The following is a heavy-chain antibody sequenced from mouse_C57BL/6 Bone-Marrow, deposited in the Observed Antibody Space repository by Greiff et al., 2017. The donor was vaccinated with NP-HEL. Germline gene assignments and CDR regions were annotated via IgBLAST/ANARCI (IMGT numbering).Heavy chain of an antibody. D-gene: IGHD2-4*01. V-gene: IGHV1-42*01. Sequence: VQLQQSGPELVKPGASVKISCKASGYSFTGYYMNWVKQSPEKSLEWIGEINPSTGGTTYNQKFKAKATLTVDKSSSTAYMQLKSLTSEDSAVYYCARDSDDYDVGFAYWGQGTLGTVSA. CDR1: GYSFTGYY. CDR2: INPSTGGT. CDR3: ARDSDDYDVGFAY. J-gene: IGHJ3*01.